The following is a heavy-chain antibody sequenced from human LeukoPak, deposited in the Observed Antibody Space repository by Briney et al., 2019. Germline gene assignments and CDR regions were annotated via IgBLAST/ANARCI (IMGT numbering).Heavy chain of an antibody. V-gene: IGHV4-4*07. J-gene: IGHJ3*02. CDR2: IYTSGST. CDR1: GGSISSYY. Sequence: KPSETLSLTCTVSGGSISSYYWSWIRQPAGKGLEWIGRIYTSGSTNYNPSLKSRVTISVDTSKNQFSLKLSSVTAADTAVYYCARVPIRFLEWLLSERDAFDIWGQGTMVTVSS. D-gene: IGHD3-3*01. CDR3: ARVPIRFLEWLLSERDAFDI.